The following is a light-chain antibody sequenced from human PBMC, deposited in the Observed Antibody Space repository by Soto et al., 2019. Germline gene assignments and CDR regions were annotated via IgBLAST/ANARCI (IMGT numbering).Light chain of an antibody. J-gene: IGLJ1*01. Sequence: QSALTQPASVSGSPGQSITISCTGTSSDVGSYNLVSWYQQHPGKAPKLMIYEGSKRPSGVSNRFSGSKSGNTASLTISGLQAEDEADYYCCSYAGSSTPYVFGTVTKLTVL. V-gene: IGLV2-23*01. CDR2: EGS. CDR3: CSYAGSSTPYV. CDR1: SSDVGSYNL.